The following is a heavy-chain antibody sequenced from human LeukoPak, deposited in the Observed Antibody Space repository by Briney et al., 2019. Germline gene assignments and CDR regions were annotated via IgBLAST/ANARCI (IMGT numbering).Heavy chain of an antibody. V-gene: IGHV5-51*01. D-gene: IGHD2-15*01. CDR2: IYPGDSET. CDR3: VRALGYCSSGSCYHYDY. J-gene: IGHJ4*02. CDR1: GYRFSSYW. Sequence: GESLKISCKGSGYRFSSYWIGWVRQMPGKGLEWMGIIYPGDSETSYSPSFQGQVTISADKSISTAYLQWSSLKASDTAMYYCVRALGYCSSGSCYHYDYWGQGTLVTVSS.